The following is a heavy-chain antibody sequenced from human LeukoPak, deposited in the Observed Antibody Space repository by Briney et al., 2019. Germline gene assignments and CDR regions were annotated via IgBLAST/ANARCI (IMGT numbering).Heavy chain of an antibody. Sequence: TGGSLRLSCAASGFTSSSYSMNWVRQAPGKGLEWVSSISGSSSYIYYADSVKGRFTISRDNAKNSLYLQMNSLRAEDTAVYYCAREGQWLAETDDAFDIWGQGTMVTVSP. V-gene: IGHV3-21*01. CDR2: ISGSSSYI. CDR1: GFTSSSYS. D-gene: IGHD6-19*01. J-gene: IGHJ3*02. CDR3: AREGQWLAETDDAFDI.